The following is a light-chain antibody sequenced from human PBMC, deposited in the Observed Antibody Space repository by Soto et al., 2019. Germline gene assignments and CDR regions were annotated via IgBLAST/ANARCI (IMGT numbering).Light chain of an antibody. CDR3: QQYNNWPL. CDR2: GAS. V-gene: IGKV3-15*01. Sequence: EIVMTQSPATLSVSPGERATLSCRASQSVSSNLAWYQQKPGQAPRLLIYGASTRATGIPARFSGSGSGTEFTLTISSLQSEDFAVYDCQQYNNWPLFVGGTKVEIK. CDR1: QSVSSN. J-gene: IGKJ4*01.